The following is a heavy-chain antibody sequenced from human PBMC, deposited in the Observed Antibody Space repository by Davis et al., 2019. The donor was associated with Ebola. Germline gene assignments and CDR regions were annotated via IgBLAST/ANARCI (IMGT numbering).Heavy chain of an antibody. CDR3: ARDRDSSSYTGFDY. CDR1: GYTFTGYY. Sequence: ASVKVSCKASGYTFTGYYMHWVRQAPGQGLEWMGGIIPIFGTANYAQKLQGRVTMTTDTSTSTAYMELRSLRSDDTAVYYCARDRDSSSYTGFDYWGQGTLVTVSS. V-gene: IGHV1-18*04. D-gene: IGHD6-13*01. J-gene: IGHJ4*02. CDR2: IIPIFGTA.